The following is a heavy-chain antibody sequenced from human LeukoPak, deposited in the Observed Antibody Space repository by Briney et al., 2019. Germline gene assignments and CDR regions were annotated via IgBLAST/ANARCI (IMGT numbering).Heavy chain of an antibody. D-gene: IGHD3-9*01. CDR3: ARDSWRYFDWSPLYYYGMDV. J-gene: IGHJ6*02. Sequence: ASVKVSCKASGYTFTSYYMHWVRQVPGQGLEWMGIINPSGGSTSYAQKFQGRVTMTRDTSTSTVYMELSSLRSEDTAVYYCARDSWRYFDWSPLYYYGMDVWGQGTTVTVSS. CDR2: INPSGGST. V-gene: IGHV1-46*01. CDR1: GYTFTSYY.